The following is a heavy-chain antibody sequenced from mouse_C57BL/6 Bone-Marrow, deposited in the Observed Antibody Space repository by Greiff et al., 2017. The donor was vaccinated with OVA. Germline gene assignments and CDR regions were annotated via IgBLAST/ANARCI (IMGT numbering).Heavy chain of an antibody. CDR2: INPYNGGT. V-gene: IGHV1-19*01. CDR1: GYTFTDYY. CDR3: AREEGYYWFAY. J-gene: IGHJ3*01. D-gene: IGHD2-3*01. Sequence: VQLQQSGPVLVKPGASVKMSCKASGYTFTDYYMNWVKQSHGKSLEWIGVINPYNGGTSYNQKFKGKATLTVDESSSTAYMELNSLTSEDSAVYYCAREEGYYWFAYWGQGTLVTVSA.